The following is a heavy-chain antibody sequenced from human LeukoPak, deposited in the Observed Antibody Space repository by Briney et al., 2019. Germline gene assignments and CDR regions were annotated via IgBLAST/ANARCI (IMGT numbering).Heavy chain of an antibody. D-gene: IGHD2-2*01. CDR1: GGSVSRSNW. J-gene: IGHJ5*02. Sequence: PSGTLSLTCAVSGGSVSRSNWWNWVRQPPGKGLEWIGEIHHSGSTNYNPSLKSRVTMSVDKSKNQFSLKLSSVTAADTAVYYSARTEAFCSDTSCSNWFDPWGQGTLVTVSS. CDR3: ARTEAFCSDTSCSNWFDP. CDR2: IHHSGST. V-gene: IGHV4-4*02.